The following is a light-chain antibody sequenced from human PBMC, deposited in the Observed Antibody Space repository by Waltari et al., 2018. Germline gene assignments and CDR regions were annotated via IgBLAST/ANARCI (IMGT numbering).Light chain of an antibody. CDR2: DAS. CDR1: QSVGTY. V-gene: IGKV3-11*01. J-gene: IGKJ2*01. CDR3: QQRSNWTPHT. Sequence: EIVLTQSPATLSLSPGETDTLSCRASQSVGTYLAWYQQKPGQAPRLLIYDASNRATGIPARFRGSGSGTDFTLTISSLEAEDFAVYYCQQRSNWTPHTFGQGARLEIK.